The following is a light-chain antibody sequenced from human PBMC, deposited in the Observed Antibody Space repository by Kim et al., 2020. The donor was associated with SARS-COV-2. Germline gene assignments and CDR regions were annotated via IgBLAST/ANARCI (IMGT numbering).Light chain of an antibody. V-gene: IGKV1-5*03. CDR1: ESVSNS. CDR3: QHYYHYPYT. Sequence: SESIGDTVTITCRASESVSNSLAWYQQKPGKAPKLLIYKSSDLERGVPFRFRGTGYETEFSLTIVSLEFDDFATYYCQHYYHYPYTFGQGTKLEI. CDR2: KSS. J-gene: IGKJ2*01.